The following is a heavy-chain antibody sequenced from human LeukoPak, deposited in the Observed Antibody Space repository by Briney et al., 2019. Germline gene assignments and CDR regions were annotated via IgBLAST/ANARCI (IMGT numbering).Heavy chain of an antibody. J-gene: IGHJ5*02. V-gene: IGHV3-23*01. CDR3: ARGGHRRYYYTSGSAFDP. CDR1: GFTLSTFG. CDR2: IKSPGDTT. D-gene: IGHD3-10*01. Sequence: GGSLRLSCAASGFTLSTFGMTWVRQAPGKGLEWVSTIKSPGDTTYYADSVKGRFTISRDNSKNTSYLQMNSLRAEDTAVYYCARGGHRRYYYTSGSAFDPWGQGTLVTVSS.